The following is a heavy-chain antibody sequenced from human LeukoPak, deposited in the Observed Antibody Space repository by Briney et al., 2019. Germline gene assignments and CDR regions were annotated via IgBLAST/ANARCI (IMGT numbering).Heavy chain of an antibody. V-gene: IGHV3-7*03. D-gene: IGHD3-3*01. J-gene: IGHJ4*02. Sequence: GGSLRLSCAASGFTFNRFWMTWVRQAPGKGLEWVASIKEDESEKYYVDSVRGRFTISRDNAKKSLYLQMDDLRAEDTALYYCARYNFYSDYYTRNFDHWGQGTLVTVSS. CDR3: ARYNFYSDYYTRNFDH. CDR1: GFTFNRFW. CDR2: IKEDESEK.